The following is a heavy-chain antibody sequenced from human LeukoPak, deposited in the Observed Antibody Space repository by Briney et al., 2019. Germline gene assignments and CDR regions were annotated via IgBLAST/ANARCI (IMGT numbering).Heavy chain of an antibody. Sequence: GGSLRLSCAASGFTFSSYAMSWVRQAPGKGLEWVSAISGSGGSTYYADSVKGRFTISRDNSKNTLYLQMNSLRAEDTAVYYCAGVPYYDFWSGYEPAYYFDYWGQGTLVTVSS. CDR3: AGVPYYDFWSGYEPAYYFDY. CDR2: ISGSGGST. J-gene: IGHJ4*02. V-gene: IGHV3-23*01. CDR1: GFTFSSYA. D-gene: IGHD3-3*01.